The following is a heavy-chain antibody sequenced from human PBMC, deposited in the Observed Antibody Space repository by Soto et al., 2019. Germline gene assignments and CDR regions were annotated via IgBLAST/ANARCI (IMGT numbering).Heavy chain of an antibody. V-gene: IGHV1-69*01. Sequence: QVQLVQSGAEVKKPGSSVKVSCKASGGTFSSYAISWVRQAPGQWLEWMGGIIPIFGTANYAQKFQGRATITADESTSTAYMELSSLRSEDTAVYYCASYNQEGGMDVWGQGTTVTVSS. D-gene: IGHD1-1*01. CDR3: ASYNQEGGMDV. J-gene: IGHJ6*02. CDR1: GGTFSSYA. CDR2: IIPIFGTA.